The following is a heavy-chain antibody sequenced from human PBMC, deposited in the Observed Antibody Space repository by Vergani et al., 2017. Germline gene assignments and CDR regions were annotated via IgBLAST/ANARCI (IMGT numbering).Heavy chain of an antibody. V-gene: IGHV1-3*01. CDR1: GYTFTSYA. Sequence: QVQLVQSGAEVKKPGASVKVSCKASGYTFTSYAMHWVRQAPGQRLEWMGWINAGNGNTKYSQKFQGRVTITRDTSASTAYMELSSLRSEDPAVYYCASAYPEWELLHGMDVWGQGTTVTVSS. CDR3: ASAYPEWELLHGMDV. J-gene: IGHJ6*02. D-gene: IGHD1-26*01. CDR2: INAGNGNT.